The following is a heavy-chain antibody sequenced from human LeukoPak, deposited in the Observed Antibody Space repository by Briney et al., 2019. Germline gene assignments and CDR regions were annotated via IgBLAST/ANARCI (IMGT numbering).Heavy chain of an antibody. V-gene: IGHV1-46*01. CDR3: ARDTDSSDTIPHY. J-gene: IGHJ4*02. Sequence: APVKVSCKASGYTFTGYYMHWVRQAPRQGLEWMGIINPGGGSTSFAQKFQGRLTMTRDTSTSTVYMELSSLRSEDTAVYYCARDTDSSDTIPHYWGQGTLVTVSS. CDR2: INPGGGST. D-gene: IGHD3-22*01. CDR1: GYTFTGYY.